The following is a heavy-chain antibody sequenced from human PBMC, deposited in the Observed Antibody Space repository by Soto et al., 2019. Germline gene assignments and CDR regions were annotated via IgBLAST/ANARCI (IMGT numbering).Heavy chain of an antibody. V-gene: IGHV3-30-3*01. J-gene: IGHJ6*02. CDR2: ISYDGSNK. CDR3: AGGSFRPEDGMDV. Sequence: LRLSCAASGFTFSSYAMHWVRQAPGKGLEWVAVISYDGSNKYYADSVKGRFTISRDNSKNTLYLQMNSLRAEDTAVYYCAGGSFRPEDGMDVWGQGTTVTVSS. CDR1: GFTFSSYA. D-gene: IGHD3-10*01.